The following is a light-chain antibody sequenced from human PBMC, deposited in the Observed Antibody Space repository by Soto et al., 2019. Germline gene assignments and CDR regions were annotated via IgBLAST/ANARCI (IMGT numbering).Light chain of an antibody. CDR2: AAS. CDR3: QQYYSYPRA. V-gene: IGKV1-8*01. Sequence: AIRMTQSPSSFSASTGDRVTITCRASQGISSYLAWYQQKPGKAPKLLIYAASTLQSGVPSRFSGSGSGTDFTITISCLQSEDFATYYCQQYYSYPRAFGQGTKVEIK. CDR1: QGISSY. J-gene: IGKJ1*01.